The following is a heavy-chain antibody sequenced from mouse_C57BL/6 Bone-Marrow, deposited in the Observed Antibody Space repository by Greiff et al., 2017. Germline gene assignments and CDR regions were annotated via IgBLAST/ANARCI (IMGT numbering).Heavy chain of an antibody. D-gene: IGHD2-3*01. CDR2: ISSGGSYT. Sequence: EVQGVESGGDLVKPGGSLKLSCAASGFTFSSYGMSWVRQTPDKRLEWVATISSGGSYTYYPDSVKGRFTISRDNAKNTLYLQMSSLKSEDTAMYCCARHGDGYPFAYWGQGTLVTVSA. J-gene: IGHJ3*01. CDR3: ARHGDGYPFAY. CDR1: GFTFSSYG. V-gene: IGHV5-6*01.